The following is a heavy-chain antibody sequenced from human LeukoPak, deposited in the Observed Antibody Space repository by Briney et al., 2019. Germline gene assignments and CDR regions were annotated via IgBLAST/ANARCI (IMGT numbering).Heavy chain of an antibody. V-gene: IGHV4-38-2*01. J-gene: IGHJ5*02. D-gene: IGHD1-7*01. CDR1: GYSISSGYY. CDR2: IYHTGNT. CDR3: ARLPYDWNYWFDP. Sequence: PSETLSPTCAVSGYSISSGYYWGWIRQPPGKGLEWIGSIYHTGNTYYNPSLKSPVAMSVDTSKNQFSLKLSSVTAADTAVYYCARLPYDWNYWFDPWGQGTLVTVSS.